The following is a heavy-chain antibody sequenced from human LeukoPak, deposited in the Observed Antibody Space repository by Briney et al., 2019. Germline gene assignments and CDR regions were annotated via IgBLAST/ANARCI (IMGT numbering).Heavy chain of an antibody. Sequence: GGSLRLSCAASGFTFTSYAMSWVRQAPGKGVEWVSAISGSGGSTYYADSVKGRFTISRDNPKNTLYLQMNSLRAADTAVYHCAKTAEGYFDYWGQGTLVTVSS. V-gene: IGHV3-23*01. J-gene: IGHJ4*02. CDR1: GFTFTSYA. CDR3: AKTAEGYFDY. CDR2: ISGSGGST.